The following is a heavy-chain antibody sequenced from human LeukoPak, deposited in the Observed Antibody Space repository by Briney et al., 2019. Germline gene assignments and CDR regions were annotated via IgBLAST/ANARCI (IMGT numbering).Heavy chain of an antibody. D-gene: IGHD6-19*01. Sequence: GGSLRLSCAASGFTFSSYAMSWVRQAPGKGLEWVSAISGGGGSTYYADSVKGRFTISRDNSKNTLYLQMNSLRAEDTAVYYCAKDGGSSGWPRRDSQYWGQGTLVTVSS. CDR1: GFTFSSYA. CDR3: AKDGGSSGWPRRDSQY. V-gene: IGHV3-23*01. CDR2: ISGGGGST. J-gene: IGHJ4*02.